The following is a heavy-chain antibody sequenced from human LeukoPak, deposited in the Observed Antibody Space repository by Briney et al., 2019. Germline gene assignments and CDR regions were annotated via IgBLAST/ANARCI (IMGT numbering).Heavy chain of an antibody. D-gene: IGHD2-15*01. CDR3: ARGRDCSGGNCYSDY. Sequence: ASLKVSCKASGYSFTSFAMNWVRQAPGQGLEWMGWINTNTGNPTYARGFAGRFVFSLDTSVSTAYLQISGLEAEDTAVYYCARGRDCSGGNCYSDYWGQGTLVTVSS. CDR1: GYSFTSFA. J-gene: IGHJ4*02. V-gene: IGHV7-4-1*01. CDR2: INTNTGNP.